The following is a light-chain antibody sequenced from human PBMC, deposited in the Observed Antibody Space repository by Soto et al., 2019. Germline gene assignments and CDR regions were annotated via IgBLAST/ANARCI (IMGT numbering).Light chain of an antibody. CDR1: QDISRW. J-gene: IGKJ1*01. V-gene: IGKV1D-12*01. Sequence: DIQMTQSPSSVSASIGDTVIITCRASQDISRWLSWYQQRPGRAPNLLIFAATTLQRGVPSRFSGTASGTEFTLTISSLQAEDFATYYCEQANTFPRTFGQGTKVEIK. CDR3: EQANTFPRT. CDR2: AAT.